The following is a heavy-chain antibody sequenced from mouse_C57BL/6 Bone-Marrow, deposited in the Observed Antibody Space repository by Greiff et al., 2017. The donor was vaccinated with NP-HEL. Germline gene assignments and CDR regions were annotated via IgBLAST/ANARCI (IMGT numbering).Heavy chain of an antibody. D-gene: IGHD2-10*01. J-gene: IGHJ2*01. V-gene: IGHV5-16*01. CDR1: GFTFSDYY. Sequence: EVQLVESEGGLVQPGSSMKLSCTASGFTFSDYYMAWVRQVPEKGLEWVANINYDGSSTYYLDSLKSRFIISRDNAKNILYLQMSSLKSEDTATYYCARALLGLDYWGQGTTLTVSS. CDR2: INYDGSST. CDR3: ARALLGLDY.